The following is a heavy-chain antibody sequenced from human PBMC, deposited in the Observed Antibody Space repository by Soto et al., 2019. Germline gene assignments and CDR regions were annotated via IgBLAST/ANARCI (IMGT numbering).Heavy chain of an antibody. Sequence: ASVKVSCKASGYTFTSYGISWVRQAPGQGLEWMGWISAYNGNTNYAQKLQGRVTMTTDTSTSTAYMELRSLRSDDTAVYYCARGGYYFWSGYYIDYWGQGTLVTVSS. CDR1: GYTFTSYG. CDR3: ARGGYYFWSGYYIDY. J-gene: IGHJ4*02. CDR2: ISAYNGNT. V-gene: IGHV1-18*01. D-gene: IGHD3-3*01.